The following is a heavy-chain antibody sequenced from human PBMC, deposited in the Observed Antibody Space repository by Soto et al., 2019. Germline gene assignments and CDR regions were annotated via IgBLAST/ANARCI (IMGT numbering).Heavy chain of an antibody. D-gene: IGHD1-7*01. J-gene: IGHJ4*02. Sequence: SVKVSCKASGGTFSSYAISWVRQAPGQGLEWMGGIIPIFGTANYAQKFQGRVTITADESTSTAYMELSSLRSEDTAVYYCARDATGTEPFDYWGQGTLVTVSS. CDR3: ARDATGTEPFDY. CDR1: GGTFSSYA. V-gene: IGHV1-69*13. CDR2: IIPIFGTA.